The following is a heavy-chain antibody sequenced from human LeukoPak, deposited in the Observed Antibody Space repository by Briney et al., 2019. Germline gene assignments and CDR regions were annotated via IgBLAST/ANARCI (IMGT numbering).Heavy chain of an antibody. CDR1: GGSISSYY. J-gene: IGHJ4*02. CDR3: ARGYSSGWFSPPFDY. V-gene: IGHV4-4*07. Sequence: PSETLSPTCTVSGGSISSYYWSWVRQPAGKGLEWIGRIYTSGSTNYNPSLKSRVTMSVDTSKNQFSLKLSSVTAADTAVYYCARGYSSGWFSPPFDYWGQGTLVTVSS. CDR2: IYTSGST. D-gene: IGHD6-19*01.